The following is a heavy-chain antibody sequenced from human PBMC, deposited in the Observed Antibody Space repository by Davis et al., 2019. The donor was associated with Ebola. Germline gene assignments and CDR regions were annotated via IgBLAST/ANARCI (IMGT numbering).Heavy chain of an antibody. V-gene: IGHV4-34*01. CDR2: INHSGST. J-gene: IGHJ6*02. D-gene: IGHD3/OR15-3a*01. CDR1: GGSFSGYY. CDR3: ASLDVYYYGMDV. Sequence: MPGGSLRLSCAVYGGSFSGYYWSWIRQPPGKGLEWIGEINHSGSTNYNPSLKSRVTISVDTSKNQFSLKLSSVTAADTAVYYCASLDVYYYGMDVWGQGTTVTVSS.